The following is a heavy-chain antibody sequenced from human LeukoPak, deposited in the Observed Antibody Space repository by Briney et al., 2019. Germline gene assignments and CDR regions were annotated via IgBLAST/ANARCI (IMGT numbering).Heavy chain of an antibody. CDR3: ARACGYSYGNPTDY. CDR2: ISSSSSYI. CDR1: GFTFSSYS. Sequence: GGSLRLSCAASGFTFSSYSMNWVRQAPGKGLEWVSSISSSSSYIYYADSVKGRFTISRDNAKNSLYLQMNSLRAEDTAVYYCARACGYSYGNPTDYWGQGTLVTVSS. J-gene: IGHJ4*02. V-gene: IGHV3-21*01. D-gene: IGHD5-18*01.